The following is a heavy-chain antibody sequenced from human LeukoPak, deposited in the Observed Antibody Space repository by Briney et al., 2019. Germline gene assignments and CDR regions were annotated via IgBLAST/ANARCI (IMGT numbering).Heavy chain of an antibody. CDR3: ARDVRGNPYYDFWSGYFDY. Sequence: GGSLRLSCAASGFTFSSYSMNWVRQAPGKGLEWVSSISSSSSYIYYADSVKGRFTISRDNAKNSLYLQMNSLRAEDTAVYYCARDVRGNPYYDFWSGYFDYWGQGTLVTVSS. J-gene: IGHJ4*02. D-gene: IGHD3-3*01. V-gene: IGHV3-21*01. CDR2: ISSSSSYI. CDR1: GFTFSSYS.